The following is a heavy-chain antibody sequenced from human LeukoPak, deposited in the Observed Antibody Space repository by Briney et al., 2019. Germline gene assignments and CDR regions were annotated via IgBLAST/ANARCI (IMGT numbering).Heavy chain of an antibody. CDR3: ARAPAGSGSYYNPNNWFDP. V-gene: IGHV4-4*07. CDR1: GGSISSYY. Sequence: SETLSLTCTVSGGSISSYYWSWIRQPAGKGLEWIGRIYTSGSTNYNPSLKSRVTMSVDTSKNQFSLKLSSVTAADTAVYYCARAPAGSGSYYNPNNWFDPWGQGTLVTVSS. J-gene: IGHJ5*02. CDR2: IYTSGST. D-gene: IGHD3-10*01.